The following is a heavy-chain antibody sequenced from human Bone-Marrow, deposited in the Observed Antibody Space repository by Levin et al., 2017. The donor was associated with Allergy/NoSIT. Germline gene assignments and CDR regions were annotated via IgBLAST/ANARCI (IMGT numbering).Heavy chain of an antibody. V-gene: IGHV3-33*01. Sequence: RPGGSLRLSCAASGFTFSSYGVHWVRQAPGKGLEWVALIWYDGDNKYYADSVKGRFTISRDNSKNTVYLQMNSLRAEDTAVYYCARVFDTWYMDVWGKGTTVAVSS. D-gene: IGHD2-2*02. CDR1: GFTFSSYG. CDR2: IWYDGDNK. CDR3: ARVFDTWYMDV. J-gene: IGHJ6*03.